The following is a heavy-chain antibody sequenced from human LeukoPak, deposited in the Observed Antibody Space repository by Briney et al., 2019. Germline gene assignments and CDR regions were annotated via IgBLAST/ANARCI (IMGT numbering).Heavy chain of an antibody. CDR2: MNPNSGNT. V-gene: IGHV1-8*02. J-gene: IGHJ5*02. Sequence: ASVKVSCKASGYTFINYRINWVRQATGQGLEWMGWMNPNSGNTGYAQKFQGRVTMTRNTSISTAYMELSSLRSEDTAVYYCARFATYYDILTGYAWGQGTLVTVSS. CDR3: ARFATYYDILTGYA. D-gene: IGHD3-9*01. CDR1: GYTFINYR.